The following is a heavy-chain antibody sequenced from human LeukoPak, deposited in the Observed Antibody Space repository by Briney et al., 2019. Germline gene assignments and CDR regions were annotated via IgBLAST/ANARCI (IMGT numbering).Heavy chain of an antibody. V-gene: IGHV4-31*03. CDR1: GGSISSGGYY. J-gene: IGHJ4*02. CDR2: IYYSGST. D-gene: IGHD6-13*01. CDR3: ARGVEPSRCKQQLSGYYFDY. Sequence: PSQTLSLTCTVSGGSISSGGYYWSWIRQHPGKGLEWIGYIYYSGSTYYNPSLKSRVTISVDTSKNQFSLKLSSVTAADTAVYYCARGVEPSRCKQQLSGYYFDYWGQGTLVTVSS.